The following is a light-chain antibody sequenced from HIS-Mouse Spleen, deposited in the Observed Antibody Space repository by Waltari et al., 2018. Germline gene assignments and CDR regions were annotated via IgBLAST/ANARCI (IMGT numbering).Light chain of an antibody. CDR3: YSTDSSGNHRV. J-gene: IGLJ2*01. Sequence: SYELPQPPSVSVSPGQTARITCSGDALPTKYAYWYQQKSGQAPVLVIYEDSKRPSGTPERFSGSSSGTMATLTISGAQVEDEADYYCYSTDSSGNHRVFGGGTKLTVL. CDR2: EDS. V-gene: IGLV3-10*01. CDR1: ALPTKY.